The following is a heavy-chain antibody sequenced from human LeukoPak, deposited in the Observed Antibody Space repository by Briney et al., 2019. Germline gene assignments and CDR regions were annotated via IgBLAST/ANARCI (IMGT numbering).Heavy chain of an antibody. V-gene: IGHV3-23*01. CDR2: ISGSGGRI. D-gene: IGHD2-2*01. J-gene: IGHJ4*02. CDR1: GFTFNIYA. Sequence: GGSLRLSCAASGFTFNIYAMSWVRQAPGKGLEWVSSISGSGGRINYADSVKGRFSISRDNSKNTLYLQMNSLRAEDTAVYYCAKDGHCSSTSCYADFDYWGQGTLVTVSS. CDR3: AKDGHCSSTSCYADFDY.